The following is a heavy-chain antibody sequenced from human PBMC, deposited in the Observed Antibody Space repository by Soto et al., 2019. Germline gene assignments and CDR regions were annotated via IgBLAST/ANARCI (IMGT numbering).Heavy chain of an antibody. D-gene: IGHD6-13*01. V-gene: IGHV4-31*03. J-gene: IGHJ4*02. CDR3: ARERAAAGFDY. CDR2: IYYSGST. Sequence: PSETLSLTCTVSGGSISSGGYYWSWIRQHPGKGLEWIGYIYYSGSTYYNPSLKSRVTISVDTPKNQFSLKLSSVTAADTAVYYCARERAAAGFDYWGQGTLVTVSS. CDR1: GGSISSGGYY.